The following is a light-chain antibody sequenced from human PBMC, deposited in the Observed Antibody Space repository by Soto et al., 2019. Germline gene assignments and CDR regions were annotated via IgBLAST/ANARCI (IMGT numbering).Light chain of an antibody. J-gene: IGKJ1*01. CDR2: DAS. Sequence: DIQMTRSASTLSASVGDTVTITCRDSQPISGWLAWYQQRPGKAPNLLIFDASALESGVPSRFSGSGSGTTFTLTISSLQSDDFATYYCLQYNGYYRTFGQGTKVDI. V-gene: IGKV1-5*01. CDR1: QPISGW. CDR3: LQYNGYYRT.